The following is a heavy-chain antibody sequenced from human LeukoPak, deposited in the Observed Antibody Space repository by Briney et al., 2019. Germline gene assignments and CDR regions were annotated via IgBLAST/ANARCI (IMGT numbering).Heavy chain of an antibody. D-gene: IGHD2-8*01. J-gene: IGHJ4*02. CDR3: ARDADGPGSLIDY. V-gene: IGHV3-74*01. CDR1: GFTFSTYW. Sequence: PGGSLRLSCAASGFTFSTYWMQWVRQAPGKGLVWVSRINNDGSGTTYADSVKGRFTISRDNPKNTVFLQMNSLRAEDTAVYYCARDADGPGSLIDYWGQGALVIVSS. CDR2: INNDGSGT.